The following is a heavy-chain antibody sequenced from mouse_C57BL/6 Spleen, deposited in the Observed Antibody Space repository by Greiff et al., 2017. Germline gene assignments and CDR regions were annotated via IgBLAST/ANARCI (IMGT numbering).Heavy chain of an antibody. J-gene: IGHJ2*01. CDR1: GYAFSSSW. V-gene: IGHV1-82*01. Sequence: QVQLQQSGPELVKPGASVKISCKASGYAFSSSWMNWVKQRPGKGLEWIGRIYPGDGDTNYNGKFKGKATLTADKSSSSAYRQLSSLTSEDSAVYFCARSYDGYYPDYWGQGTTLTVSS. CDR2: IYPGDGDT. D-gene: IGHD2-3*01. CDR3: ARSYDGYYPDY.